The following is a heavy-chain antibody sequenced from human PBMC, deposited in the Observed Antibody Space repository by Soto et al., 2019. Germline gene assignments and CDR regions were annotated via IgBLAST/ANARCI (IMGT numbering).Heavy chain of an antibody. D-gene: IGHD1-1*01. CDR2: INPSGHGT. V-gene: IGHV1-46*01. CDR3: ARRNVESYFDF. J-gene: IGHJ4*02. Sequence: ASVKVSCKASGYTFTSYYIHWVRQAPGQGLEWMGLINPSGHGTSYAQKFQGRVTMTRDTSTSTVYMALSSLRSDDTAVYYCARRNVESYFDFWGQGALVTVSS. CDR1: GYTFTSYY.